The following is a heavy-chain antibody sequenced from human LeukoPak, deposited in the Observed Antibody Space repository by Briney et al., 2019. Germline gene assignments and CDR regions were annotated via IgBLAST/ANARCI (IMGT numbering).Heavy chain of an antibody. CDR3: ARDESGYDQ. CDR2: ISSGGSTV. J-gene: IGHJ5*02. CDR1: GFTFGDYF. V-gene: IGHV3-11*01. Sequence: GGSLRLSCAASGFTFGDYFMSWIRQAPGKGLEWVSYISSGGSTVYYADSVKGRFTISRDNAKNSLYLQMNSLRADETAVYYCARDESGYDQWGQGTLVTVAS. D-gene: IGHD5-12*01.